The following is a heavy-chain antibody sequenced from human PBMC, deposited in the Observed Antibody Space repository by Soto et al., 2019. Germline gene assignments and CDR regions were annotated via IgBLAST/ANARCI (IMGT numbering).Heavy chain of an antibody. D-gene: IGHD2-15*01. Sequence: GGSLSLSCAASGFTFSSYAMSWVRQAPGKGLEWVSAISGSGGSTYYADSVKGRFTISRDNSKNTLYLQMNSLRAEDTAVYYCAKGHCSGGSCYVPHFDYWGQGTLVTVSS. CDR1: GFTFSSYA. V-gene: IGHV3-23*01. CDR2: ISGSGGST. CDR3: AKGHCSGGSCYVPHFDY. J-gene: IGHJ4*02.